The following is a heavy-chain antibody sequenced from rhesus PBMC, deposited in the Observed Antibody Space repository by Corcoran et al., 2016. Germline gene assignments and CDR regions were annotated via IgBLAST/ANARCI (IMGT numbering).Heavy chain of an antibody. CDR3: ARVRWNGNYRFLFAY. Sequence: QVTLKESGPALVKPTQTLTLTCTFSGFSLSTSGMGVGWIRQPPGKALERLASIYWDDEKYYSTSLKSRLTITKDTSNNQVVLTMTNMDPVDTATYYCARVRWNGNYRFLFAYWGQGVLVTVSS. J-gene: IGHJ4*01. D-gene: IGHD4-35*01. CDR1: GFSLSTSGMG. CDR2: IYWDDEK. V-gene: IGHV2S1*01.